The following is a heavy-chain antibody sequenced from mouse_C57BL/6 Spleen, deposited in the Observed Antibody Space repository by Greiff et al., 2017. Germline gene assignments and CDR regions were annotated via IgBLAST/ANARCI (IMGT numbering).Heavy chain of an antibody. CDR1: GYTFTDYY. J-gene: IGHJ2*01. D-gene: IGHD3-3*01. Sequence: EVQLQESGPVLVKPGASVKMSCKASGYTFTDYYMNWVKQSHGKSLEWIGVINPYNGGTSYNQKFKGKATLTVDKSSSTAYMELNSLTAEDSAVYYCAREGGLGLDYWGQGTTLTVSS. CDR2: INPYNGGT. CDR3: AREGGLGLDY. V-gene: IGHV1-19*01.